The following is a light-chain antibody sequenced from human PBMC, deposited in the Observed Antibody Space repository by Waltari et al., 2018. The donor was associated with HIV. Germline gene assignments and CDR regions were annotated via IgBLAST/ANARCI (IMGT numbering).Light chain of an antibody. CDR3: LQDHNYPPA. CDR2: AAS. CDR1: QGITND. Sequence: AIQMTQSPSSLSASVGDRVTITCRASQGITNDLGWYQQKPGKAPNLLIYAASSLQTGVPSRCSGSGSGTDFTLTISSLQPEDFATYYCLQDHNYPPAFGQGTKVEIK. V-gene: IGKV1-6*01. J-gene: IGKJ1*01.